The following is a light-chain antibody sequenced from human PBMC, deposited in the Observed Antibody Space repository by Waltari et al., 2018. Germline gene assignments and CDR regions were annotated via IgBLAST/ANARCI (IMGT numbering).Light chain of an antibody. CDR2: DAS. Sequence: EIVLTQSPGTLSLSPGERATLSCRARQSIRVEVAWYQQRPGQPPRLLISDASNRVTGIPGSFTGSGSGTDFTLTISSLEPEDSGVYYCQQRNDWPITFGQGTRLEIK. CDR1: QSIRVE. V-gene: IGKV3-11*01. J-gene: IGKJ5*01. CDR3: QQRNDWPIT.